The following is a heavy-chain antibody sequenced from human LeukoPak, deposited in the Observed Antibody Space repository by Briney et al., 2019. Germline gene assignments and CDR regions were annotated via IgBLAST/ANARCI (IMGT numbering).Heavy chain of an antibody. Sequence: SETLSLTCAVYGGSFSGYYWSWIRQPPGKGLEWIGEINHSGSTNYNPSLKSRVTISVDTSKNQFSLKLSSVTAADTAMYYCARHPPYNWNHDHWFDPWGQGTLVTVSS. CDR2: INHSGST. D-gene: IGHD1-20*01. J-gene: IGHJ5*02. CDR3: ARHPPYNWNHDHWFDP. V-gene: IGHV4-34*01. CDR1: GGSFSGYY.